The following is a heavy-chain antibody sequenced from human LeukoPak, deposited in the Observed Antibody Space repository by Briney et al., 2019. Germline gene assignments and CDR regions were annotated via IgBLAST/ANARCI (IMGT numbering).Heavy chain of an antibody. CDR2: LNTNTGNP. D-gene: IGHD2-2*02. J-gene: IGHJ6*02. Sequence: ASVKVSCKASGYTFTSYAMNWVRQAPGQGLEWMGWLNTNTGNPTYAQGFTGRFVFSLDTSVSTAYLQISSLKAEDTAVYYCARGRERLVCSSTSCYTDYGMDVWGQGTTVTVSS. V-gene: IGHV7-4-1*02. CDR1: GYTFTSYA. CDR3: ARGRERLVCSSTSCYTDYGMDV.